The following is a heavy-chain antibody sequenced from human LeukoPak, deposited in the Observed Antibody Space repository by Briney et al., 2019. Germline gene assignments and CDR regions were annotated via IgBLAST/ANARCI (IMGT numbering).Heavy chain of an antibody. D-gene: IGHD3-16*01. J-gene: IGHJ5*02. CDR3: ARDLSGGVNL. CDR1: GFTFSTTH. Sequence: GGSLRLSCAASGFTFSTTHMSWVRQAPGKGLEWASVIYSGGDTYYSDSVKGRFTISRDNSKNTLYLQMNSLRAEDTAVYYCARDLSGGVNLWGQGTLVTVSS. CDR2: IYSGGDT. V-gene: IGHV3-53*01.